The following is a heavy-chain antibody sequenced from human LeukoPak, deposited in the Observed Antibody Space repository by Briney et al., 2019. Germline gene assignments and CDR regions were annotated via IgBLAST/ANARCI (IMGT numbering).Heavy chain of an antibody. CDR1: GGSIRSYY. CDR2: IYYSGST. Sequence: PSETLSLTCTVSGGSIRSYYWSWIRQPPGKGLEWIGYIYYSGSTNYNPSLKSRVTISVDTSKNQFSLKLSSVTAADTAVYYCARYIVVVPAAVDWFDPWGQGTLVTVSS. J-gene: IGHJ5*02. V-gene: IGHV4-59*08. D-gene: IGHD2-2*01. CDR3: ARYIVVVPAAVDWFDP.